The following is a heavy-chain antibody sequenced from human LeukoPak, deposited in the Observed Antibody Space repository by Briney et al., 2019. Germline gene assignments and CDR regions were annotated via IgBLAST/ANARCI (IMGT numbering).Heavy chain of an antibody. D-gene: IGHD2/OR15-2a*01. Sequence: GGSLRLSCAASGFTFSSYWMTWVRQAPGKGLEWMANIKYDGNEKYYVGSVEGRFAISRDNAKNSLYLQMNSLRAEDTAVYYCARDLSVRRHDAFDIWGQGTMVTVSS. J-gene: IGHJ3*02. V-gene: IGHV3-7*01. CDR3: ARDLSVRRHDAFDI. CDR1: GFTFSSYW. CDR2: IKYDGNEK.